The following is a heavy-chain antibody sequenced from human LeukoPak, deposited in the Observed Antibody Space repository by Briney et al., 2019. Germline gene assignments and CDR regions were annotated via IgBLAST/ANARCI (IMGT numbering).Heavy chain of an antibody. J-gene: IGHJ5*02. CDR1: RFTFRDAA. Sequence: PGGSPRLSCAASRFTFRDAAMTWARQAPGKGLEWVSLISSSGANAYYADSVKGRFTTSRDNSKNTLYLQMNNLRGEDTAEYYCAKDMELASWGQGTLVTVSS. CDR3: AKDMELAS. CDR2: ISSSGANA. D-gene: IGHD1-26*01. V-gene: IGHV3-23*01.